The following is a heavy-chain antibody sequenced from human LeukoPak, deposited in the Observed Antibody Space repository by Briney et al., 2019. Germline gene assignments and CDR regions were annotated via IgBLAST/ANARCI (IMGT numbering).Heavy chain of an antibody. CDR3: AKDWTFIAVAAPDY. V-gene: IGHV3-23*01. CDR2: ISGSGDNT. D-gene: IGHD6-19*01. Sequence: PGGSLRLSCAASGFSFGSYALSWVRQAPGKGLEWVSVISGSGDNTHYTDPVKGRFTISRDNSKNTLYLQMNSLRAEDTAVYYCAKDWTFIAVAAPDYWGQGTLVTVSS. CDR1: GFSFGSYA. J-gene: IGHJ4*02.